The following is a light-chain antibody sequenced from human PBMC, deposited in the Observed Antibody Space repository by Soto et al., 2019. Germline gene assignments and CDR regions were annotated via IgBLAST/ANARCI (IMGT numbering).Light chain of an antibody. CDR3: QQGHNSPLT. CDR1: QSISTE. J-gene: IGKJ2*01. V-gene: IGKV3-15*01. CDR2: SAS. Sequence: EIVMTQSPATLSVSPGARATLSCRASQSISTELAWYQQKPGQPPRLLIYSASTRATGAPARFTGSWSGSEFTLTISGLQSEDFAVYYCQQGHNSPLTFGQGTRLEI.